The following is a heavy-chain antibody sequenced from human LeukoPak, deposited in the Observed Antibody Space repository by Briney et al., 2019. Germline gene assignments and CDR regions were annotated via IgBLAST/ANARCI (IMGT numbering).Heavy chain of an antibody. Sequence: GGSLSLSCAASGFTFSSYAMSWVRQAPGKGLEWVSAISGSGGSTYYADSVKGRFTISRDNSKNTLYLQMNSLRAEDTAVYYCAKVIVVVPAAIPYFDYWGQGTLVTVSS. J-gene: IGHJ4*02. D-gene: IGHD2-2*02. CDR3: AKVIVVVPAAIPYFDY. V-gene: IGHV3-23*01. CDR1: GFTFSSYA. CDR2: ISGSGGST.